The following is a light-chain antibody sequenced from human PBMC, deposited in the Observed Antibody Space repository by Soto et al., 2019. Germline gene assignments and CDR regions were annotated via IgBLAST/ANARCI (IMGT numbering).Light chain of an antibody. J-gene: IGKJ1*01. Sequence: EIVLTQSPATLSLSPGERATLSCRASQSLRNYLAWYQQKPGQAPRLLISEASNRATGIPARFSGSGSGTDFTLTTSSLEPEDSAIYYCQQRTNWPPWTFGQGTKVEV. CDR3: QQRTNWPPWT. CDR1: QSLRNY. V-gene: IGKV3-11*01. CDR2: EAS.